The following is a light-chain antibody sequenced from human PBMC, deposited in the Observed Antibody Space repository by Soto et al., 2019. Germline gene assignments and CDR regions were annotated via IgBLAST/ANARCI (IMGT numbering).Light chain of an antibody. Sequence: QSVLSQPASMSGSPGQSITIPCTGASSDIGLYNYVSWYQHHPGKAPKLLISEVNVRPSGLSDRFSASKAGNTASLTISGLQPEDEAYYYCSSLSNTSTPIVFGSGTKVTVL. CDR1: SSDIGLYNY. J-gene: IGLJ1*01. CDR2: EVN. V-gene: IGLV2-14*01. CDR3: SSLSNTSTPIV.